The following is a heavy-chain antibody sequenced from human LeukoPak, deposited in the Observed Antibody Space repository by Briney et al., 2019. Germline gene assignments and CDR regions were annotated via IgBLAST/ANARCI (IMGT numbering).Heavy chain of an antibody. Sequence: PSQTLSLTCAVSGGSISSGGYSWTWIRQPPGKGLEWIGYIYYSGSTNYNPSLKSRVTISVDTSKNQFSLKLSSVTAADTAVYYCAGAYYDVSLDYWGQGTLVTVSS. CDR2: IYYSGST. CDR3: AGAYYDVSLDY. J-gene: IGHJ4*02. V-gene: IGHV4-30-4*07. D-gene: IGHD3-3*01. CDR1: GGSISSGGYS.